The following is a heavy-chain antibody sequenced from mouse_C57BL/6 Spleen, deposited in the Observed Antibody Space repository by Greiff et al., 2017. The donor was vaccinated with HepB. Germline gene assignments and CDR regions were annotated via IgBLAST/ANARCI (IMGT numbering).Heavy chain of an antibody. J-gene: IGHJ2*01. CDR1: GYAFSSSW. D-gene: IGHD1-1*01. CDR2: IYPGDGDT. CDR3: AIWDTTVYYFDY. Sequence: QVQLQQSGPELVKPGASVKISCKASGYAFSSSWMNWVKQRPGKGLEWIGRIYPGDGDTNYNGKFKGKATLTADKSSSTAYMQLSSLASEDSAVYICAIWDTTVYYFDYWGQGTTLTVSS. V-gene: IGHV1-82*01.